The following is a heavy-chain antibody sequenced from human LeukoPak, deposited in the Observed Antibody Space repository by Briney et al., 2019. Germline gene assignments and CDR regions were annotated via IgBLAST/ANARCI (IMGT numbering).Heavy chain of an antibody. V-gene: IGHV4-59*08. CDR3: AREYSSSSGRRAFDI. J-gene: IGHJ3*02. D-gene: IGHD6-6*01. Sequence: SETLSLTCIVSGGXISGYYWSWIRQPPGKGLEWIGYIYYSGSTNYNPSLKSRLTISIDTSENQFSLKLSSVTAADTAVYYCAREYSSSSGRRAFDIWGQGTMVTVSS. CDR1: GGXISGYY. CDR2: IYYSGST.